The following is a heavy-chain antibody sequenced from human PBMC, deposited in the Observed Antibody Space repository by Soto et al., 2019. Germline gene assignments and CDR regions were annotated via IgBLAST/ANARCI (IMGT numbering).Heavy chain of an antibody. CDR1: GGSFSGYY. V-gene: IGHV4-34*01. CDR3: ARGDPGSGYDYTPGSYNWFDP. Sequence: SETQSLTCAVYGGSFSGYYWSWIRQPPGKGLEWIGEINHSGSTNYNPSLKSRVTISVDTSKNQFSLKLSSVTAADTAVYYCARGDPGSGYDYTPGSYNWFDPWGQGTLVTVSS. CDR2: INHSGST. J-gene: IGHJ5*02. D-gene: IGHD5-12*01.